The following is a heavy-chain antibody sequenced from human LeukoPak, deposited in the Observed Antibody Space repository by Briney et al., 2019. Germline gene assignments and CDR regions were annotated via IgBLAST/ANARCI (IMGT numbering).Heavy chain of an antibody. Sequence: GGSLRLSCAASGFNFRTYAMHWVRQAPGKGLEWVANIKQDGSEKYYVDSVKGRFTISRDNAKNSLYLQMNSLRAEDTAVYYCARDYYDSSGPLPRYWGQGTLVTVSS. J-gene: IGHJ4*02. CDR3: ARDYYDSSGPLPRY. CDR1: GFNFRTYA. V-gene: IGHV3-7*01. D-gene: IGHD3-22*01. CDR2: IKQDGSEK.